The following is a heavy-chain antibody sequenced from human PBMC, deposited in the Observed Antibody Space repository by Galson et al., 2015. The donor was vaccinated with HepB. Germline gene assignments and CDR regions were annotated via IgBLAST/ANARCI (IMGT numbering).Heavy chain of an antibody. CDR3: ARGSRDSSGYYRGHYYYYMDV. CDR1: GDSVSSNSAA. V-gene: IGHV6-1*01. J-gene: IGHJ6*03. Sequence: CAISGDSVSSNSAAWNWIRQSPSRGLEWLGRTYYRSKWYNDYAVSVKSRITINPDTSKNQFSLRLNSVTPEDTAVYYCARGSRDSSGYYRGHYYYYMDVWGKGTTVTVSS. D-gene: IGHD3-22*01. CDR2: TYYRSKWYN.